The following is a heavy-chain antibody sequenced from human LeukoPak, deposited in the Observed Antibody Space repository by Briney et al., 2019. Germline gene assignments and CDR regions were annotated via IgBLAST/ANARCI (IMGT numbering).Heavy chain of an antibody. V-gene: IGHV4-59*11. CDR3: ARYLVYGSSGFDDALDI. CDR2: IYYSGST. CDR1: GDSISPHY. D-gene: IGHD3-22*01. Sequence: SETLSLTCTVSGDSISPHYWIWVRQPPGKGLEWIGYIYYSGSTDYNPSLKSRVTFSVDTSKNQFSLKLSSVTAADAAVYYCARYLVYGSSGFDDALDIWGQGTMVTV. J-gene: IGHJ3*02.